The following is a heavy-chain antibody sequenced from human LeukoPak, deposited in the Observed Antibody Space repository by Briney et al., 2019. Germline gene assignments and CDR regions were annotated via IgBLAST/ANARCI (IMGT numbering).Heavy chain of an antibody. Sequence: PGRSLRLSCAASGITFSSYGMYWVRQAPGKGLEWVAVISHDGNNKYYADSVKGRFTISRDNAKNSLYLQMNSLRAEDTAAYYCARDLRGTSCYNCWYFDYWGQGTLVTVSS. CDR2: ISHDGNNK. CDR1: GITFSSYG. CDR3: ARDLRGTSCYNCWYFDY. V-gene: IGHV3-30*03. D-gene: IGHD2-2*02. J-gene: IGHJ4*02.